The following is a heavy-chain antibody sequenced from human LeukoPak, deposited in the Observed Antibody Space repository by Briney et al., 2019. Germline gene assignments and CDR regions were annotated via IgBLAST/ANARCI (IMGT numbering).Heavy chain of an antibody. D-gene: IGHD3-22*01. CDR1: GGFLSRSCYY. J-gene: IGHJ4*02. Sequence: ETPFPPRTVPGGFLSRSCYYWGWVRPPPRKGLEWVGGVYYSGSTYYNPSLKSRVTISVDTSKNQFSLKLRSVTAADTAVYYCARDIHDSSGYYKSSTFVYWGQGTLVTVSS. CDR3: ARDIHDSSGYYKSSTFVY. V-gene: IGHV4-39*07. CDR2: VYYSGST.